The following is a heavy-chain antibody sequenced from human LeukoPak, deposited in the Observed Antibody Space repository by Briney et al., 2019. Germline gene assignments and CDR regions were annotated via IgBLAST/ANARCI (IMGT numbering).Heavy chain of an antibody. D-gene: IGHD1-14*01. CDR2: INPSGGST. CDR3: ARDLSVAMIGRRNHDYFDY. CDR1: GYTFTSYY. V-gene: IGHV1-46*01. Sequence: ASVKVSCKASGYTFTSYYMHWVRQAPGQGLEWMGIINPSGGSTSYAQKFQGRVTMTRDTSTSTVYMELSSLRSEDTAVYYCARDLSVAMIGRRNHDYFDYWGQGTLVTVSS. J-gene: IGHJ4*02.